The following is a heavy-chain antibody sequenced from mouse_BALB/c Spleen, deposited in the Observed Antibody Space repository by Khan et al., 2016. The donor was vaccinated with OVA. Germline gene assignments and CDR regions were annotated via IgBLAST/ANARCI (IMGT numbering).Heavy chain of an antibody. CDR1: GYSFSTYY. Sequence: LQQSGPELMKPGASVKISCKASGYSFSTYYIHWVTRSHGKTLEWIGYIDPFNGGTTYNQKFKGKATLTVDKSSSTAYMHLTSLTSEDSAVYYGARNGSTAWFAYWGQGTLVTVSA. CDR2: IDPFNGGT. CDR3: ARNGSTAWFAY. V-gene: IGHV1S135*01. D-gene: IGHD1-1*01. J-gene: IGHJ3*01.